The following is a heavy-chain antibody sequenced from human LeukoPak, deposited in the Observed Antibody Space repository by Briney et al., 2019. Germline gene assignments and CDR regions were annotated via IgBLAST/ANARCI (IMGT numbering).Heavy chain of an antibody. V-gene: IGHV4-61*02. CDR2: IYRSGSS. Sequence: SETLSLTCTVSGGSISSGSYYWNWIRQPAGKGLEWIGRIYRSGSSNYNPSLKSRVTISVDTSKNQFSLKLSSVTAADTAVYYCARRLEMATIRRHFYFDYWGQGTLVTVSS. CDR3: ARRLEMATIRRHFYFDY. J-gene: IGHJ4*02. D-gene: IGHD5-24*01. CDR1: GGSISSGSYY.